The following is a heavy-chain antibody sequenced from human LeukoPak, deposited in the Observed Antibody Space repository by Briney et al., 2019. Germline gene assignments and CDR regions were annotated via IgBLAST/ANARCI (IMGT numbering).Heavy chain of an antibody. CDR1: GFTFSSYW. CDR3: AYGSGSYDFDY. CDR2: INSDGSST. J-gene: IGHJ4*02. V-gene: IGHV3-74*01. D-gene: IGHD3-10*01. Sequence: GGSLRLSCAASGFTFSSYWMHWVRQAPGKGLVWVSRINSDGSSTSYADSVKGRFTISRDNAKNTLYLQMNSLRAEDTAVYYCAYGSGSYDFDYWGQGTLVTVSS.